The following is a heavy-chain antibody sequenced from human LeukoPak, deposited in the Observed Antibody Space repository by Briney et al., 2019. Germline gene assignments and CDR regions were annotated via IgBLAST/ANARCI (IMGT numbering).Heavy chain of an antibody. Sequence: SETLSLTCTVFGYSISSGYYWGWIRQPPGKGLEWIGCVYHSGSTYYNPSLKSRVTISVDTSKNQFSLKLSSVTAADTAVYYCARHHHMVRGANFFDYWGQGTLVTVSS. V-gene: IGHV4-38-2*02. CDR1: GYSISSGYY. J-gene: IGHJ4*02. CDR3: ARHHHMVRGANFFDY. CDR2: VYHSGST. D-gene: IGHD3-10*01.